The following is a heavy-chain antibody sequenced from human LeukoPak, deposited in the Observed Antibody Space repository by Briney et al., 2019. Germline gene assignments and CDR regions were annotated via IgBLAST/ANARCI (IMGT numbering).Heavy chain of an antibody. CDR2: IYHSGST. J-gene: IGHJ4*02. CDR1: GGSISSGGYS. V-gene: IGHV4-30-2*01. Sequence: SQTLSLTCAVSGGSISSGGYSWSWIRQPPGKGLEWIGYIYHSGSTYYNPSLKSRVTISVDRSKNQLSLKLSSVTAADTAVYYCASHFGYCSGGSCYRYFDYWGQGTLVTVSS. D-gene: IGHD2-15*01. CDR3: ASHFGYCSGGSCYRYFDY.